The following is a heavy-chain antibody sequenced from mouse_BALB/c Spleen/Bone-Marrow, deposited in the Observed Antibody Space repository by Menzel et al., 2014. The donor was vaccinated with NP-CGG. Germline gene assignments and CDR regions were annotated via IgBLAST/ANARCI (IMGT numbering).Heavy chain of an antibody. CDR2: IYPYNGVT. J-gene: IGHJ3*01. Sequence: EVQGVESGPELLKPGASVKISCKASGYTFTDYNMHWVKQSHGKSLEWIGYIYPYNGVTAYNQKFKSKATLTVDNSSSTAYMEFRSLTSEDSAVYYGARIYDGYEFTYWGQGTLVTVSA. D-gene: IGHD2-2*01. V-gene: IGHV1S29*02. CDR1: GYTFTDYN. CDR3: ARIYDGYEFTY.